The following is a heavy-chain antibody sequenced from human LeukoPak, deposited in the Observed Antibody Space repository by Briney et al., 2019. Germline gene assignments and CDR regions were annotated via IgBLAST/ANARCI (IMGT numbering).Heavy chain of an antibody. CDR2: IIPIFGTA. CDR1: GGTFSSYA. J-gene: IGHJ6*03. Sequence: SVKVSCKASGGTFSSYAISWVRQAPGQGLEWMGGIIPIFGTANYAQKFQGRVTITTDESTSTAYMGLSSLRSEDTAVYYCARGEYSYGPYYYYMDVWGKGTTVTVSS. V-gene: IGHV1-69*05. D-gene: IGHD5-18*01. CDR3: ARGEYSYGPYYYYMDV.